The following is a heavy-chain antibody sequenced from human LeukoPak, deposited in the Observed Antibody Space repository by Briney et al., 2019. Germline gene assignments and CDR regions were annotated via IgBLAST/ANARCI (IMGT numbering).Heavy chain of an antibody. CDR1: GYTFTSYY. Sequence: ASVKVSCKASGYTFTSYYMHWVRQAPGQGLEWMGIINPSGGSTSYAQKFQGRVTMTRDTSTSTVYMELSSLRSEDTAVYYCARGDITQDIVVVPAALYYMDVWGKGTTVTVSS. J-gene: IGHJ6*03. CDR3: ARGDITQDIVVVPAALYYMDV. V-gene: IGHV1-46*01. D-gene: IGHD2-2*01. CDR2: INPSGGST.